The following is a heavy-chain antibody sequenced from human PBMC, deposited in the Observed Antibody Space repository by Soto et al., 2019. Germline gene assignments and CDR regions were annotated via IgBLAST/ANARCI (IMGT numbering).Heavy chain of an antibody. J-gene: IGHJ4*02. Sequence: PGGSLRLSCAASGFTFSIYGMHWVRHAPGKGLEWVAVIWYDGSNKYYADSVKGRFTISRDNSKNTLYLQMNSLRAEDTAVYYCAREGIVGATPFDYWGQGTLVTVSS. D-gene: IGHD1-26*01. CDR3: AREGIVGATPFDY. CDR1: GFTFSIYG. CDR2: IWYDGSNK. V-gene: IGHV3-33*01.